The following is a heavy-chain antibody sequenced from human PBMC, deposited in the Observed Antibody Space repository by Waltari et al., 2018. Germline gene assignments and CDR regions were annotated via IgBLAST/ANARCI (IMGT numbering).Heavy chain of an antibody. Sequence: EVQLVESGGGLVQPGGSLRLSCAASGFTFSSYWMSWVRQAPGKGLEWVANRKQDGSEKYYVDSVKGRFTISRDNAKNSLYLQMNSLRAEDTAVYYCARDGAAAAGTVDYWGQGTLVTVSS. V-gene: IGHV3-7*01. CDR3: ARDGAAAAGTVDY. CDR1: GFTFSSYW. J-gene: IGHJ4*02. D-gene: IGHD6-13*01. CDR2: RKQDGSEK.